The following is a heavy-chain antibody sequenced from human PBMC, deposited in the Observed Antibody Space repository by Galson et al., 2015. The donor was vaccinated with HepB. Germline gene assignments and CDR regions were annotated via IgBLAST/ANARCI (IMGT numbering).Heavy chain of an antibody. J-gene: IGHJ1*01. CDR2: IKQDGSDI. CDR1: RFTITTLW. Sequence: SLRLSCAGSRFTITTLWMAWVRQAPGKGLEWVANIKQDGSDIRYLDSVKGRFTISRDNGDNLLYLQMNSLRVEDTAVYHCAGGPGWLVTEWGQGTMVTVSS. D-gene: IGHD3-22*01. CDR3: AGGPGWLVTE. V-gene: IGHV3-7*03.